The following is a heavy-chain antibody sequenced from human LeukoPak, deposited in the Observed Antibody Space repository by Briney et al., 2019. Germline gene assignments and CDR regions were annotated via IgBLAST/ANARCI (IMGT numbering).Heavy chain of an antibody. CDR3: ARGDVVVPAAPTSNYYYGMDV. CDR2: INHSGST. D-gene: IGHD2-2*01. J-gene: IGHJ6*04. V-gene: IGHV4-34*01. Sequence: KPSETLSLTCAVYGGSFSGYYWSWIRQPPGKGLEWIGEINHSGSTNYNPSLKSRVTISVDTSKNQFSLKLSSVTAADTAVYYCARGDVVVPAAPTSNYYYGMDVWGKGTTVTVSS. CDR1: GGSFSGYY.